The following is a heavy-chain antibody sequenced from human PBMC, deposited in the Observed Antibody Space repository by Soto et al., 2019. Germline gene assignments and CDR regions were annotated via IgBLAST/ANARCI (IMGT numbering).Heavy chain of an antibody. CDR1: GFTFSNYW. J-gene: IGHJ6*03. CDR2: IKNDGSIT. V-gene: IGHV3-74*01. CDR3: TRDRNYYYMDV. Sequence: PGGPLRLSCTASGFTFSNYWMHWVRQGPGKGLVWVSRIKNDGSITSYADSVEGRVTISRDNAKNTLYLQMNSLRAEDTAVYYCTRDRNYYYMDVWGKGTAVTVSS.